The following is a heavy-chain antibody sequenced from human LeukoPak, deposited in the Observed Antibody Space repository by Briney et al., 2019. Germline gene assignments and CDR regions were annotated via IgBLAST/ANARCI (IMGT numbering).Heavy chain of an antibody. J-gene: IGHJ4*02. CDR3: ARDRFAWELLPSYFDY. D-gene: IGHD1-26*01. V-gene: IGHV1-18*01. CDR1: GYTFTSYG. CDR2: ISAYNGNT. Sequence: VASVKVSRKASGYTFTSYGISWVRQAPGQGLEWMGWISAYNGNTNYAQKLQGRVTMTTDTSTSTAYMELRSPRSDDTAVYYCARDRFAWELLPSYFDYWGQGTLVTVSS.